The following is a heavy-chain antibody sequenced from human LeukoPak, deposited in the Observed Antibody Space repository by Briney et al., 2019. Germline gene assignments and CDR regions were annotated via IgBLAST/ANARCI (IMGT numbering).Heavy chain of an antibody. J-gene: IGHJ4*02. Sequence: SSETLSLTCTVSGGSISSNYWSCIRQPAGKGLEWIGRIYTSGSTNYSPPLKSRVTLSVDTSRNQFSLRLSSVTAADTAVYYCTRDGRGYASSWYFDLWGQGTLVTVSS. V-gene: IGHV4-4*07. CDR1: GGSISSNY. D-gene: IGHD6-13*01. CDR3: TRDGRGYASSWYFDL. CDR2: IYTSGST.